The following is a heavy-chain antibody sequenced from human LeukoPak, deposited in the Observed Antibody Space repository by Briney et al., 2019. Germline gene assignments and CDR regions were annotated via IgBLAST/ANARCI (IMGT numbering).Heavy chain of an antibody. CDR1: GFTFSSYW. V-gene: IGHV3-74*01. Sequence: PGGSLRLSCAASGFTFSSYWVHWVRQAPGQGLVWVSGIKSDGTITHYADSVKGRFTISRDNAKNTLYLQMNSLRAEDTAVYYCASGLIRTGGKDYWGQGTLVTVSS. D-gene: IGHD7-27*01. CDR2: IKSDGTIT. CDR3: ASGLIRTGGKDY. J-gene: IGHJ4*02.